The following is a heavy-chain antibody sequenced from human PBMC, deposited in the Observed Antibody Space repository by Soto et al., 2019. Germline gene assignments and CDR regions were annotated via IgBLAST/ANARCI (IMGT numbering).Heavy chain of an antibody. CDR1: GFTFNNAW. V-gene: IGHV3-15*01. CDR3: TTGTAVAKYYFDF. CDR2: IKSRADGETT. J-gene: IGHJ4*02. D-gene: IGHD5-18*01. Sequence: EVQLVESGGGLVEPGESLRLSCAASGFTFNNAWISWVRQAPGKGLEWVGRIKSRADGETTDYAVPVKGRFTISRDDSKNTLSLQMHSLKIEDTAVYYCTTGTAVAKYYFDFWGQGTLVTVSS.